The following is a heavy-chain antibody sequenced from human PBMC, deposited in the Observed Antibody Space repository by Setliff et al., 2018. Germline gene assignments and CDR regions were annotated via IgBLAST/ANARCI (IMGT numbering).Heavy chain of an antibody. Sequence: SETLSLTCTVSGGSIGPHYWSWIRQAPGKGLEFIGYVFYSGATKYDPSLKSRVTMSVDTSKNQFSLKLRSVTAADTAMYYCAKGGTYRYFDYWGQGTLVT. CDR2: VFYSGAT. J-gene: IGHJ4*02. CDR3: AKGGTYRYFDY. V-gene: IGHV4-59*11. CDR1: GGSIGPHY.